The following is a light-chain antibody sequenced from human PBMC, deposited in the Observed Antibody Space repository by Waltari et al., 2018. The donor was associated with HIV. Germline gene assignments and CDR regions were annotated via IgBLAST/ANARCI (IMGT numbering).Light chain of an antibody. CDR3: SSYTTSSTWV. V-gene: IGLV2-14*01. Sequence: QSALTQPASVSGSPGQSITISCTGTSSDIGGYKYVSWYQQQPGKAPKLMISEVSNRPSGVSNRFSGSKSGNTASLTISGLQAEDEADYYCSSYTTSSTWVLGGGTKLTVL. CDR2: EVS. CDR1: SSDIGGYKY. J-gene: IGLJ3*02.